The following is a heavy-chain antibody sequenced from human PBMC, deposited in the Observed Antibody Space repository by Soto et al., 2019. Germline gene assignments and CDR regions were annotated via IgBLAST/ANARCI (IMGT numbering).Heavy chain of an antibody. CDR3: ARPDGEGHGHNWFDP. Sequence: SETLSLTCTVSGGSISSSGYYWGWIRQPPGKGLEWIGSIYYSGSTYYNPSLKSRVTISVDTSKNQFSLKLSSVTAADTAVYYCARPDGEGHGHNWFDPWGQGTLVTVSS. CDR1: GGSISSSGYY. V-gene: IGHV4-39*01. CDR2: IYYSGST. J-gene: IGHJ5*02. D-gene: IGHD4-17*01.